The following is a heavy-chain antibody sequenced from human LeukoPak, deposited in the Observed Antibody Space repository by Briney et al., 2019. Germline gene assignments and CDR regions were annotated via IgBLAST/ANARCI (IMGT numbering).Heavy chain of an antibody. V-gene: IGHV3-33*07. CDR1: GFTFSNYG. CDR3: ARDVNSSGMDV. CDR2: IWHDGSNK. J-gene: IGHJ6*02. D-gene: IGHD6-6*01. Sequence: GRSLRLSCAASGFTFSNYGKYWVRQAPGKGLQWVAIIWHDGSNKYYADSVKGRFTISRDNSKNTLYLQMNSLRAEDTAVYYCARDVNSSGMDVWGQGTTVTVSS.